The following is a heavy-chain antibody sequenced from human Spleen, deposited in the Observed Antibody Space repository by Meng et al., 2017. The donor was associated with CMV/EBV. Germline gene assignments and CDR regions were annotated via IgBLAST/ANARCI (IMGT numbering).Heavy chain of an antibody. Sequence: GESLKISCVASGFTFSSYEMNWVRQAPGKGLEWVSYISSSGSTIYYADSVKGRFTISRDNAKNSLYLQMNSLRAEDTAVYYCASRGEPPTSRGVVPAAISYYYGMDVWGQGTTVTVSS. CDR2: ISSSGSTI. D-gene: IGHD2-2*01. CDR3: ASRGEPPTSRGVVPAAISYYYGMDV. CDR1: GFTFSSYE. J-gene: IGHJ6*02. V-gene: IGHV3-48*03.